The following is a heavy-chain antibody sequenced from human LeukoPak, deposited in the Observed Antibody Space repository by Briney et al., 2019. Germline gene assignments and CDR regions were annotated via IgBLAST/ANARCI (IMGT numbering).Heavy chain of an antibody. CDR1: GYSFTSYA. V-gene: IGHV7-4-1*02. J-gene: IGHJ4*02. CDR2: INTNTGNP. Sequence: ASVKVSCRASGYSFTSYAMNWVRQAPGQGLEWMGWINTNTGNPTYAQGFTGRCVFSLDTSVSTAYLQISSLKAEDTAVYSCARVAEYSSGWYDPFDYWGQGTLVTVSS. D-gene: IGHD6-19*01. CDR3: ARVAEYSSGWYDPFDY.